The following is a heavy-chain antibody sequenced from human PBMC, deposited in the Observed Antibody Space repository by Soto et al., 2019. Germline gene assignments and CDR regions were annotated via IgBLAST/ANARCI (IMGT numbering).Heavy chain of an antibody. J-gene: IGHJ2*01. CDR1: GYTFTGYY. CDR3: ARDPGIAADWYFDL. CDR2: INPNSGGT. D-gene: IGHD6-25*01. V-gene: IGHV1-2*02. Sequence: ASVKVSCKASGYTFTGYYMHWVRQAPGQGLEWMGWINPNSGGTNYAQKFQGRVTMTRDTSISTAYMELSRLRSDDTAVYYCARDPGIAADWYFDLWGRGTLVTLSA.